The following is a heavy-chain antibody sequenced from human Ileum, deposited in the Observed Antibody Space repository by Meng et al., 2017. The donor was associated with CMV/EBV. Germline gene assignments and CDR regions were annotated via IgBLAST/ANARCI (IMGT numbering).Heavy chain of an antibody. CDR1: GYNLTGYY. J-gene: IGHJ4*02. V-gene: IGHV1-2*06. D-gene: IGHD1-1*01. Sequence: QGRQGQVGQKMKPPGATVKVSCKACGYNLTGYYKHWLRQAPGKGLEWKGQSRINSGDNHYAQKFQGRVTMTRDISIITAYMELGSLMSDDAAVYYCAGENWLYDYWGQGTLVTVSS. CDR3: AGENWLYDY. CDR2: SRINSGDN.